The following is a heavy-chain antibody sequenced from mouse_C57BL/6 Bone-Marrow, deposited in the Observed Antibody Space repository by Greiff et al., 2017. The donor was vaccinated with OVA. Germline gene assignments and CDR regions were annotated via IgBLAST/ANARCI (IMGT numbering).Heavy chain of an antibody. D-gene: IGHD1-1*01. Sequence: QVQLKQPGAELVMPGASVKLSCKASGYTFTSYWMHWVKQRPGQGLEWIGEIDPSDSYTNYNQQFKGKSTLTVDKSSSTAYMQLSSLTSEDSAVYYCARHYFAYWGQGTLVTVSA. J-gene: IGHJ3*01. CDR2: IDPSDSYT. CDR1: GYTFTSYW. CDR3: ARHYFAY. V-gene: IGHV1-69*01.